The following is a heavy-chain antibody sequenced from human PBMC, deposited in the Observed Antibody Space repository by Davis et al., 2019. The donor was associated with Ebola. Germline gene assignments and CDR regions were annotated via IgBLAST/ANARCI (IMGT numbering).Heavy chain of an antibody. CDR2: IYYSGST. Sequence: SETLSLTCTVSGGSISSYYWSWIRQPPGKGLEWIGYIYYSGSTNYNPSLKSRVTIPVDTSKNQFSLKMHSVTAADTAVYYWARGGLWFGELSDTYFDYWGQGTLVTVSS. D-gene: IGHD3-10*01. CDR3: ARGGLWFGELSDTYFDY. CDR1: GGSISSYY. J-gene: IGHJ4*02. V-gene: IGHV4-59*01.